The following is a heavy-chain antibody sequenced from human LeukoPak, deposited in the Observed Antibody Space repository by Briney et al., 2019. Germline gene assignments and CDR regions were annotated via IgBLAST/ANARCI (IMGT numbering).Heavy chain of an antibody. J-gene: IGHJ4*02. D-gene: IGHD6-19*01. V-gene: IGHV3-23*01. Sequence: GGSLRLSCAASGFTFSSFAMSWVRQAPGKGLEWVSGISDSGASTYYPDSVKGRITISRDNSKNRLYLQMNSLRADDTAVYYCAIAKGPVDIVVAATGVFGYWGQGTLVTVSS. CDR2: ISDSGAST. CDR1: GFTFSSFA. CDR3: AIAKGPVDIVVAATGVFGY.